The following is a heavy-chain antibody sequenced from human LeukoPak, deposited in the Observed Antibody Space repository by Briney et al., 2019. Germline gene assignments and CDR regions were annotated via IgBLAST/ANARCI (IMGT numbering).Heavy chain of an antibody. D-gene: IGHD2-2*01. J-gene: IGHJ5*02. CDR3: ARGRGQYCSSTSCYAGNWFDP. Sequence: ASVKVSCKASGYTFTSYDINWVRQAPGQRLEWMGWINPNSGNTGYAQKFQGRVTMTRNTSITTAYMELSSLRSEDTAVYYCARGRGQYCSSTSCYAGNWFDPWGQGTLVTVSS. CDR2: INPNSGNT. CDR1: GYTFTSYD. V-gene: IGHV1-8*01.